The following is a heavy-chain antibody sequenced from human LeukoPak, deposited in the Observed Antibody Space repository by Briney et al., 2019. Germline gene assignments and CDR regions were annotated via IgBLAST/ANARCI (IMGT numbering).Heavy chain of an antibody. CDR1: GYIFTTYG. Sequence: ASVKVSCKASGYIFTTYGINWVRQAPGQGLEYMGWINTHTGNPSYGQGFTGRFVFSLDTSVSTAYLQISSLKAEDTAVYYCARANYDILTGSRGDFDYWGQGTLVTVSS. CDR3: ARANYDILTGSRGDFDY. D-gene: IGHD3-9*01. V-gene: IGHV7-4-1*02. J-gene: IGHJ4*02. CDR2: INTHTGNP.